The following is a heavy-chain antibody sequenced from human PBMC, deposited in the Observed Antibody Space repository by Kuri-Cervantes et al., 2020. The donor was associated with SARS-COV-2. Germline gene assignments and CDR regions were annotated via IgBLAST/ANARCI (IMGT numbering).Heavy chain of an antibody. CDR2: ISSSGSTI. D-gene: IGHD5-18*01. V-gene: IGHV3-11*04. J-gene: IGHJ4*02. CDR3: ARTWIQLWLLDY. CDR1: GFTFSDYY. Sequence: GESLKISCAAPGFTFSDYYMTWIRQAPGKGLEWVSYISSSGSTIYYADSVKGRFTISRDNAKNSLYLQMNSLRAEDTAVYYCARTWIQLWLLDYWGQGTLVTVSS.